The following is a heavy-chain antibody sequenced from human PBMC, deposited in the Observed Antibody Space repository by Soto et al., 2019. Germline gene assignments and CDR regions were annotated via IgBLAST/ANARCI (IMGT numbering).Heavy chain of an antibody. V-gene: IGHV3-53*01. J-gene: IGHJ6*02. Sequence: GGSLRLSCAASGFTVSSNYMSWVRQAPGKGLEWVSVIYSGGSTYYADSVKGRFTISRDNSKNTLYLQMNSLRAEDTAVYFCARVESIAALNGMDVWGQGTTVTVSS. D-gene: IGHD6-6*01. CDR3: ARVESIAALNGMDV. CDR1: GFTVSSNY. CDR2: IYSGGST.